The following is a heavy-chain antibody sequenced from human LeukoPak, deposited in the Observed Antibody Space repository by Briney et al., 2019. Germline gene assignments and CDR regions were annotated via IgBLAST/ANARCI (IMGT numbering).Heavy chain of an antibody. Sequence: ASVKVSCKTSGYTFTAYYMHWVRQAPGQGLEWMGWINPNSGGTNYAQKFQGRVTMTRDTSISTAYMELSRLRSDDTAVYYCARDPSYSSGYYYYYYMDVWGKGTTVTISS. CDR2: INPNSGGT. CDR1: GYTFTAYY. J-gene: IGHJ6*03. V-gene: IGHV1-2*02. CDR3: ARDPSYSSGYYYYYYMDV. D-gene: IGHD6-19*01.